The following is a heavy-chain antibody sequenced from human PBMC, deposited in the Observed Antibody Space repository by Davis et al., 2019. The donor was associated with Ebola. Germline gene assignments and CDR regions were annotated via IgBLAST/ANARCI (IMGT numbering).Heavy chain of an antibody. CDR1: GFTFSNGW. D-gene: IGHD3-3*01. V-gene: IGHV3-33*06. CDR2: IWYDGSNK. J-gene: IGHJ4*02. CDR3: AKMLTIFGVAPLGY. Sequence: PGGSLRLSCAVSGFTFSNGWMSWVRQAPGKGLEWVAVIWYDGSNKYYADSVKGRFTISRDNSKNTLYLQMNSLRAEDTAVYYCAKMLTIFGVAPLGYWGQGTLVTVSS.